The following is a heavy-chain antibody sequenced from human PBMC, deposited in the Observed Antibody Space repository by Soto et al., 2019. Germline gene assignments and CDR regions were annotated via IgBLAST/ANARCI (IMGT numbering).Heavy chain of an antibody. CDR2: ISGGGGST. D-gene: IGHD2-15*01. V-gene: IGHV3-23*01. Sequence: VGSLRLSCAASGFTFSGYAMSWVRQAPAKGLEWVSAISGGGGSTYYADSVKGRFTIPRDNSKNTLYLQMNSLRAEDTAVYYCAKAKDCSGGSCYSRWFDPWGQGTLVTVSS. CDR3: AKAKDCSGGSCYSRWFDP. J-gene: IGHJ5*02. CDR1: GFTFSGYA.